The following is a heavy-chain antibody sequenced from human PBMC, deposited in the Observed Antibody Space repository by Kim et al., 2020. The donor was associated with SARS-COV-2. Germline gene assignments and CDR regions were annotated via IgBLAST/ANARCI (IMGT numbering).Heavy chain of an antibody. CDR2: ISYDGSNK. J-gene: IGHJ6*02. D-gene: IGHD6-13*01. CDR3: AKDTSAAYSSSCYDHTPFYYGMDV. Sequence: GGSLRLSCAASGFTFSSYGMHWVRQAPGKGLEWVAVISYDGSNKYYADSVKGRFTISRDNSKNTLYLQMNSLRAEDTAVYYCAKDTSAAYSSSCYDHTPFYYGMDVWGQGTTVTVSS. CDR1: GFTFSSYG. V-gene: IGHV3-30*18.